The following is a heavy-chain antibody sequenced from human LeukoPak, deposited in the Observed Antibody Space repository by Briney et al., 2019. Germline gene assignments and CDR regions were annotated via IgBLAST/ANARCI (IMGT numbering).Heavy chain of an antibody. Sequence: SETLSLTCTVSGGSISNYYWSWIRQPPGKGLEWIGYIYYSGSTNYNPSLKSRVTISVDTSKNQFSLKLSSVTAADTAVYYCARNGRLGYCSGGSCYSNWFDPWGQGTLVTVSS. D-gene: IGHD2-15*01. CDR1: GGSISNYY. J-gene: IGHJ5*02. CDR3: ARNGRLGYCSGGSCYSNWFDP. CDR2: IYYSGST. V-gene: IGHV4-59*01.